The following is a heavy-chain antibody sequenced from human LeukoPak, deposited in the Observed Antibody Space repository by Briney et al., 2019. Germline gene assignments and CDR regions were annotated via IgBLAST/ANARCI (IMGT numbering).Heavy chain of an antibody. CDR2: ISGSGGST. CDR1: GFTFSSYA. J-gene: IGHJ4*02. CDR3: AKAGINDFWIGYSFGAY. V-gene: IGHV3-23*01. Sequence: GGSLRLSCAASGFTFSSYAMSWVRQAPGKGLEWVSAISGSGGSTYYADTVKGRFTISRDNSKNTLYLQMNSLRAEDTAVYYWAKAGINDFWIGYSFGAYWGQGPLATAPS. D-gene: IGHD3-3*01.